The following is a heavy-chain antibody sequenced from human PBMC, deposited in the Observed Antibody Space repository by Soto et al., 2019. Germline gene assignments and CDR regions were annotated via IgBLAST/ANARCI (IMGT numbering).Heavy chain of an antibody. Sequence: EVQLVESGGGLVQSGESLGLSCVASGFSFRSYWMHWVRQAPGKGLVWVARISSDGTTTTYADSANGRFTVSRDNAANTLYLQMSSLRAGDTAVYYCAREYYGVLTGYYNDYWGQGTLVTVSS. D-gene: IGHD3-9*01. CDR2: ISSDGTTT. CDR1: GFSFRSYW. V-gene: IGHV3-74*01. CDR3: AREYYGVLTGYYNDY. J-gene: IGHJ4*02.